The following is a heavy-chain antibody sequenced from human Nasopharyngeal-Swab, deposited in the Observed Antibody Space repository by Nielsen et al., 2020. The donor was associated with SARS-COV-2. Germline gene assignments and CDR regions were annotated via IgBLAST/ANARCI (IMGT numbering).Heavy chain of an antibody. J-gene: IGHJ4*02. CDR3: AFSTTAIVTPSGC. Sequence: GGSLRLSCAASGFTFGSYGMHWVRQAPGKGLEWEAFISNDGSDKYYADSVKGRFTISRDNSKNTLYLQMNSLRAEDTAVYYCAFSTTAIVTPSGCWGQGTLVTVSS. D-gene: IGHD5-18*01. CDR1: GFTFGSYG. CDR2: ISNDGSDK. V-gene: IGHV3-30*03.